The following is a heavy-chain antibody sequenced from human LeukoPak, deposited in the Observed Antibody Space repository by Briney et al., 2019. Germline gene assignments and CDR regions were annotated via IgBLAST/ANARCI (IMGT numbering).Heavy chain of an antibody. CDR2: IYHSGST. CDR3: ARDGTDNCSGGSCADWYFDL. D-gene: IGHD2-15*01. V-gene: IGHV4-30-2*01. CDR1: GGSISSGGYS. J-gene: IGHJ2*01. Sequence: SQTLSLTCAVSGGSISSGGYSWSWIRQPPGKGLEWIGYIYHSGSTYYNPSLKSRVTISVDRSKNQFSLKLSSVTAADTAEYYCARDGTDNCSGGSCADWYFDLWGRGTLVTVSS.